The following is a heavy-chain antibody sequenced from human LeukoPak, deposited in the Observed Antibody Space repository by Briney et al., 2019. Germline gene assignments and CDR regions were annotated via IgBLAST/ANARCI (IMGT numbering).Heavy chain of an antibody. Sequence: SETLSLTCAVSGYSISSGYYWGWIRQPPGKGLEWIGSIYHSGSTYYNPSLKSRVTISVDTSKNQFSLKLSSVTAADTAVYYCASQDRYCSSTSCFDYWGQGTLVTVSS. V-gene: IGHV4-38-2*01. CDR2: IYHSGST. CDR3: ASQDRYCSSTSCFDY. D-gene: IGHD2-2*01. CDR1: GYSISSGYY. J-gene: IGHJ4*02.